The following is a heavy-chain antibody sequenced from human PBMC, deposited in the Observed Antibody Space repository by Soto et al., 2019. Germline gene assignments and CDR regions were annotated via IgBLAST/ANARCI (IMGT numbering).Heavy chain of an antibody. CDR3: AKDRYLDHDSRGYLFDN. D-gene: IGHD3-22*01. Sequence: GGSLRLSCAASGFTFSNHAMTWVRQAPGKGLEWVSSIGDSGGATYYADSVKGRFTISRDNSKNTLYLQMSSLSAEDTAVYYCAKDRYLDHDSRGYLFDNWGQGTLVTVSS. J-gene: IGHJ4*02. V-gene: IGHV3-23*01. CDR2: IGDSGGAT. CDR1: GFTFSNHA.